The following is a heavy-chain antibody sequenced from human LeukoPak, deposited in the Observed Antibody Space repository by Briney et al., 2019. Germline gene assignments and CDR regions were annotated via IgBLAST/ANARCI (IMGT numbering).Heavy chain of an antibody. V-gene: IGHV3-21*01. CDR3: ARGRGPTGTTEFDY. D-gene: IGHD1-1*01. Sequence: GGSLRLSCAASGFTISSYSMNWVRQAPGKGLEWVSSISSSSTYIYYADSLKGRFTISRDNAKNSLYLRMNSLRAEDTAVYYCARGRGPTGTTEFDYWGLGTLVTVSS. CDR2: ISSSSTYI. J-gene: IGHJ4*02. CDR1: GFTISSYS.